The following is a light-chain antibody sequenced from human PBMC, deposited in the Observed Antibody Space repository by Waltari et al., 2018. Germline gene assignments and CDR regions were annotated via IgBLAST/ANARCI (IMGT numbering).Light chain of an antibody. Sequence: DIEMTQSPSSLSASVGDRVTITCRENENVNNYLNWYQKKPGKAPNLLIYKASTLQSGVPSRFSGSGSGTEYTFTISSLQSEDAAIYYCQSGYDIPYSFGRGTKVEI. CDR3: QSGYDIPYS. CDR1: ENVNNY. J-gene: IGKJ2*03. CDR2: KAS. V-gene: IGKV1-39*02.